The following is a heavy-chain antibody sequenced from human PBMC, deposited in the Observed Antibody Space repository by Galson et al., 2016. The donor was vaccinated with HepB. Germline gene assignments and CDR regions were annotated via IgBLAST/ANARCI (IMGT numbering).Heavy chain of an antibody. D-gene: IGHD1-1*01. V-gene: IGHV1-18*01. J-gene: IGHJ4*02. Sequence: SVKVSCKASDYTFINYGIIWVRQAPGQGLEWMGWISTYNGNSDYAQKFQGRVTMTRDTSTSTAYTELRSLRSDDAAVYYCARGGSAMFDYWGQGTVVTVSS. CDR3: ARGGSAMFDY. CDR2: ISTYNGNS. CDR1: DYTFINYG.